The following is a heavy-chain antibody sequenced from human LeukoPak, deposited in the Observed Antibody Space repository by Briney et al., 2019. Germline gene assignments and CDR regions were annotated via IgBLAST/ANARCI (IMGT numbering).Heavy chain of an antibody. D-gene: IGHD3-10*01. Sequence: GRSLRLSCAASGFTFSSYGMHWVRQAPGKGLEWVAVIWYDGSNKYYADSVKGRFTISRDNSKNTLYLQMNSLRAEDTAVYYCAKGRGGDYNYGSYYFDYWGQGTLVTVSS. CDR2: IWYDGSNK. CDR1: GFTFSSYG. CDR3: AKGRGGDYNYGSYYFDY. J-gene: IGHJ4*02. V-gene: IGHV3-33*06.